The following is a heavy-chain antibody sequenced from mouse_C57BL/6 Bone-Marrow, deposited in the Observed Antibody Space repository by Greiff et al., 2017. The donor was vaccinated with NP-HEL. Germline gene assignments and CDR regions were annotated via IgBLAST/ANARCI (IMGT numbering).Heavy chain of an antibody. CDR1: GYTFTSYW. J-gene: IGHJ1*03. D-gene: IGHD4-1*01. V-gene: IGHV1-64*01. CDR2: IHPNSGST. Sequence: QVQLKQPGAELVKPGASVKLSCKASGYTFTSYWMHWVMQRPGQGLEWIGMIHPNSGSTNYNDKFKSKATLTVDKSSSTAYMQHSSLTSENSTVYYCARNWDVDWYFDVWGTGTTVTVSS. CDR3: ARNWDVDWYFDV.